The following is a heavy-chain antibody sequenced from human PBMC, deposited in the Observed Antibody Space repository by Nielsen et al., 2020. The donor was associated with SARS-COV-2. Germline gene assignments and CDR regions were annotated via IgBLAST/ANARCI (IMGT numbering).Heavy chain of an antibody. J-gene: IGHJ3*02. CDR3: ARHGAHDYGENDAFDI. Sequence: SETLSLTCTVSGGSISPYYWSWIRQAPGKGLEWIAYIHYSGITNYNTSLKSRVTISVDTSKNQFSLKLSSVTAADTAVYYCARHGAHDYGENDAFDIWGQGTMVTVSS. V-gene: IGHV4-59*08. CDR2: IHYSGIT. D-gene: IGHD4-17*01. CDR1: GGSISPYY.